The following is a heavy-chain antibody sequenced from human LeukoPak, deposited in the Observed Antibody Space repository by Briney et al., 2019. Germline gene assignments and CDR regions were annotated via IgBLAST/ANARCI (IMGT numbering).Heavy chain of an antibody. CDR2: ISGSGGTI. V-gene: IGHV3-23*01. CDR1: GFTFSSYA. J-gene: IGHJ4*02. Sequence: GGSLRLSCAASGFTFSSYAMSWVRQAPGKGLEWVSAISGSGGTIYYADSVKGRFTISRDNSKNTLYLQMNSLRTEDTAVYYCAKSDCGGDCHLLDYWGQGTLVTVSS. D-gene: IGHD2-21*02. CDR3: AKSDCGGDCHLLDY.